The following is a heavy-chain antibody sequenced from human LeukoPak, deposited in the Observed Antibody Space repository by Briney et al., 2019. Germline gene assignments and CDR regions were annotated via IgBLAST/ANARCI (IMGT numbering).Heavy chain of an antibody. CDR2: ISSSSSYI. D-gene: IGHD4-23*01. CDR3: ARENLRSGVTPGVFDY. CDR1: GFTFSSYS. V-gene: IGHV3-21*01. J-gene: IGHJ4*02. Sequence: KPGGSLRLSCAASGFTFSSYSMNWVRQAPGKGLEWVSSISSSSSYIYYADSVKGRFTISRDNAKNSLYLQMNSLRAEDTAVYYCARENLRSGVTPGVFDYWGQGTLVTVSS.